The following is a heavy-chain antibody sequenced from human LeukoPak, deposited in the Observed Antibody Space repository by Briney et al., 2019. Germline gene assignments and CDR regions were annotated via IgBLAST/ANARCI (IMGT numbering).Heavy chain of an antibody. D-gene: IGHD5-24*01. J-gene: IGHJ4*02. V-gene: IGHV3-30*02. CDR1: GFTFSSYG. Sequence: GGSLRLSCAASGFTFSSYGMHWVRQAPGKGLEWVAFIRYDGSNKYYADSVKGRFTISRDNSKNTLYLQMNSLKTEDTAVYYCTTDFGWLQLGFDYWGQGTLVTVSS. CDR2: IRYDGSNK. CDR3: TTDFGWLQLGFDY.